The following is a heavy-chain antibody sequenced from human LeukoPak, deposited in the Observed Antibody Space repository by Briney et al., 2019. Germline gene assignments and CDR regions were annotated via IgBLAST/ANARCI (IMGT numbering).Heavy chain of an antibody. CDR2: MYYSGTT. V-gene: IGHV4-39*07. CDR3: ASGPTVANFDY. D-gene: IGHD4-17*01. J-gene: IGHJ4*02. Sequence: SETLSLTCTVSGGSISSSSYYWDWIRQPPGKGLEWIGSMYYSGTTYYDPSLESRVTISVDTSKNQFSLKLSSVSAADTAVYYCASGPTVANFDYWGQGTLVTVSS. CDR1: GGSISSSSYY.